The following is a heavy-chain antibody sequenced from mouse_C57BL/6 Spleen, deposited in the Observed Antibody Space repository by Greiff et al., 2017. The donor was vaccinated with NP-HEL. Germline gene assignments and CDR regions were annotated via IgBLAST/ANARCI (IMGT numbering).Heavy chain of an antibody. CDR2: IYPGSGNT. Sequence: VQLQQSGPELVKPGASVKISCKASGYTFTDYYINWVKQRPGQGLEWIGWIYPGSGNTKYNEKFKGKATLTVDTSSSTAYMQLSSPTSEDSAVYFLALETRRYYDYDGGAWFAYWGQGTLVTVSA. CDR3: ALETRRYYDYDGGAWFAY. CDR1: GYTFTDYY. D-gene: IGHD2-4*01. J-gene: IGHJ3*01. V-gene: IGHV1-84*01.